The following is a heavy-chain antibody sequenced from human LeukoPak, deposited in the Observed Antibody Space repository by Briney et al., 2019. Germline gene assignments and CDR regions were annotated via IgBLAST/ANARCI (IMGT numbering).Heavy chain of an antibody. D-gene: IGHD6-6*01. J-gene: IGHJ5*02. Sequence: SQTLSLTCAISGDSISSNSAAWNWIRQSPSRGLEWLGRTYYRSKWYNDYALSVKSRITINRDTSKSQFSLHLNSVTPEDTAVYYCARGIAARRGDWLDPWGQGTLVTVSS. CDR3: ARGIAARRGDWLDP. CDR2: TYYRSKWYN. CDR1: GDSISSNSAA. V-gene: IGHV6-1*01.